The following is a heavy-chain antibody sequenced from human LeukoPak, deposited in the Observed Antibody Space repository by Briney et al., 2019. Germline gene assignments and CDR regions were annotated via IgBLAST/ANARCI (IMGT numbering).Heavy chain of an antibody. V-gene: IGHV1-2*02. CDR3: ARDLEQQLVEGVDY. D-gene: IGHD6-13*01. CDR2: INPNSGGT. CDR1: GYTFTGYY. J-gene: IGHJ4*02. Sequence: ASVKVSCKASGYTFTGYYMHWVRQATGQGLEWMGWINPNSGGTNYAQKFQGRVTMTRDTSISTAYMELSRLRSDDTAVYYCARDLEQQLVEGVDYWGQGTLVTVSS.